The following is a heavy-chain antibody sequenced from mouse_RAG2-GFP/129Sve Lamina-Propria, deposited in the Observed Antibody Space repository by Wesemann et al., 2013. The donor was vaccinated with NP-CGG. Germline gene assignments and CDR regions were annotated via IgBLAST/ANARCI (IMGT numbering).Heavy chain of an antibody. D-gene: IGHD2-4*01. V-gene: IGHV1-7*01. J-gene: IGHJ1*03. CDR2: INPSSGYT. CDR1: GYTFTSYW. CDR3: ANYDYFLFV. Sequence: QVQLQQPGAELVMPGASVKLSCKASGYTFTSYWMHWVKQRPGQGLEWIGYINPSSGYTKYNQKFKDKATLTADKSSSTAYMQLSSLTSEDSAVYYCANYDYFLFVWGTGTTVTVSS.